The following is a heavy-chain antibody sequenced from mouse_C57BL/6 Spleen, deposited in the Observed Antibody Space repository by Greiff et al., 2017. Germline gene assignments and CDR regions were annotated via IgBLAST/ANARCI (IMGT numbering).Heavy chain of an antibody. CDR2: IYPRSGNT. V-gene: IGHV1-81*01. Sequence: QVQLKESGAELARPGASVKLSCKASGYTFTSYGISWVKQRTGQGLEWIGEIYPRSGNTYYNEKFKGKATLTADKSSSTAYMELRSLTSEDSAVYFCARSAVTGTGAWFAYWGQGTLVTVSA. CDR3: ARSAVTGTGAWFAY. CDR1: GYTFTSYG. D-gene: IGHD4-1*01. J-gene: IGHJ3*01.